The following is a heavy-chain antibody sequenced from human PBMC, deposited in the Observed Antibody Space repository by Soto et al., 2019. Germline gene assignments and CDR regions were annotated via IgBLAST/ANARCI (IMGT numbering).Heavy chain of an antibody. CDR2: IYYSGST. CDR1: GGSISSSSYY. CDR3: ARPQSIAAAGTWFDP. Sequence: SETLSLTCTVSGGSISSSSYYWGWIRQPPGKGLEWIGSIYYSGSTYYNPSLKSRVTISVDTSKNQFSLKLSSVTAADTAVYYCARPQSIAAAGTWFDPWGQGTLVTVSS. D-gene: IGHD6-13*01. V-gene: IGHV4-39*01. J-gene: IGHJ5*02.